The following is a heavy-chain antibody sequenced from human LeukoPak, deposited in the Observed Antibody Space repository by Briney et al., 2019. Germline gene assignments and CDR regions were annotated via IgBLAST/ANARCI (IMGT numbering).Heavy chain of an antibody. CDR3: AKDFGHYDMSPPLDY. Sequence: SGGSLRLSCAASGFTFSSYAMSWVRQAPGKGLEWVSAISGSGGSTYYADSVKGRFTISRDNSKNTLYLQMNSLRAEDTAVYYCAKDFGHYDMSPPLDYWGQGTLVTVSS. J-gene: IGHJ4*02. V-gene: IGHV3-23*01. D-gene: IGHD3-9*01. CDR2: ISGSGGST. CDR1: GFTFSSYA.